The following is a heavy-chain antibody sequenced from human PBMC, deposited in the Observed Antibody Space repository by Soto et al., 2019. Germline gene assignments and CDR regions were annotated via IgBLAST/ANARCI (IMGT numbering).Heavy chain of an antibody. CDR2: IGGSGGNI. CDR1: GFAFSTYC. J-gene: IGHJ4*02. CDR3: ARLYSGYVDY. D-gene: IGHD5-12*01. Sequence: GGSLRLSCAACGFAFSTYCMTWVRPAPWKGLEWVSAIGGSGGNIYYADSVKGRFTISRDNSKSTLYLQMNSLRVEETAIYYCARLYSGYVDYWGQRTPVTVSS. V-gene: IGHV3-23*01.